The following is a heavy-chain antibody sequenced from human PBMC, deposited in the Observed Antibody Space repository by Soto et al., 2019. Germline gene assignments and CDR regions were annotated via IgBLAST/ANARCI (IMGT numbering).Heavy chain of an antibody. V-gene: IGHV2-26*01. D-gene: IGHD6-19*01. Sequence: HVTLKESGPVLVKPTETLTLTCTVSGFSLSNGRVGVSWIRQPPGKALEWLAHIFSNDEKSYRTSLKSRLTIPEATSKSQVVLTMTNVDPVDTATYYCARILFGRSVAGGYFYMDVWGKGTTVTVSS. CDR1: GFSLSNGRVG. J-gene: IGHJ6*03. CDR2: IFSNDEK. CDR3: ARILFGRSVAGGYFYMDV.